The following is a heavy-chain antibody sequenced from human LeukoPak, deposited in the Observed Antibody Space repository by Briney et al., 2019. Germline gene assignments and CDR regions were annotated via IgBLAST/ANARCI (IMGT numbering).Heavy chain of an antibody. J-gene: IGHJ4*02. CDR3: AKDDSSGWSTGTFDY. Sequence: GGSLRLSCAASGFTFSSYAMSWVRQAPGKGLEWVSAISGSGGSTYYADSVKGRFTISRDNSKNTVYLQMNSLRAEDTALYYCAKDDSSGWSTGTFDYWGQGTLVTVSS. D-gene: IGHD6-19*01. CDR2: ISGSGGST. V-gene: IGHV3-23*01. CDR1: GFTFSSYA.